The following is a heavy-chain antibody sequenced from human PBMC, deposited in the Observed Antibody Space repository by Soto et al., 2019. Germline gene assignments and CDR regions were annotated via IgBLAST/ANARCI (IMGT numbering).Heavy chain of an antibody. J-gene: IGHJ6*02. Sequence: ASVKVSCKACGYTFTRYYMHWVRQARGQGLEWMGIINPSGGSTSYSQKFQGGVTMPRNTSRTTVYMELSSLRSEDRAVYYCARDLSRDVSRGYSRHYGMDVWGQGTTVTVSS. CDR3: ARDLSRDVSRGYSRHYGMDV. CDR1: GYTFTRYY. CDR2: INPSGGST. D-gene: IGHD3-22*01. V-gene: IGHV1-46*01.